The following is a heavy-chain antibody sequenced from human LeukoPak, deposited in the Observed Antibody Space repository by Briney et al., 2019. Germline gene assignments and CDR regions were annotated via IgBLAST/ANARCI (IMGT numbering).Heavy chain of an antibody. V-gene: IGHV3-23*01. CDR3: AKWGCSGGSCYPFDY. CDR1: GFTFSSYA. D-gene: IGHD2-15*01. CDR2: ISGTGNRT. J-gene: IGHJ4*02. Sequence: GGSLRLSCAASGFTFSSYAMGWVRQAPGKGLEWVSAISGTGNRTYYADSVKGRFTISRDNSKNTLYLRMNSLRAEDTAVYYCAKWGCSGGSCYPFDYWGQGTLVAVSS.